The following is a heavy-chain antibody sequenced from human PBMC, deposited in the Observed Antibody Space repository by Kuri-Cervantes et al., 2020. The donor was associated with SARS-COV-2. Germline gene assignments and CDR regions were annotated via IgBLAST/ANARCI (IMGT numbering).Heavy chain of an antibody. J-gene: IGHJ3*02. CDR3: ARDRPDYDFWSGYYYDAFDI. CDR1: GGSISSSSYY. Sequence: SETLSLTCTVSGGSISSSSYYWGWIRQPPGKGLEWIGSIYYSGSTNYNPSLKSRVTISVDTSKNQFSLKLSSVTAADTAVYYCARDRPDYDFWSGYYYDAFDIWGQGTMVTVSS. CDR2: IYYSGST. V-gene: IGHV4-39*07. D-gene: IGHD3-3*01.